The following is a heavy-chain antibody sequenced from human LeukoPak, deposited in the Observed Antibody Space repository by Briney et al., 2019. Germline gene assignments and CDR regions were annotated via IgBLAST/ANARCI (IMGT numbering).Heavy chain of an antibody. Sequence: PSETLSLTCTVSGGSISSYYWSWIRQPPGKGLEWIGYIYYSGGTNYNPSLKSRVAISVDTSKNQFSLKLSSVTAADTAVYYCARDPSRGFDYWGQGTLVTVSS. J-gene: IGHJ4*02. V-gene: IGHV4-59*01. CDR3: ARDPSRGFDY. CDR2: IYYSGGT. CDR1: GGSISSYY.